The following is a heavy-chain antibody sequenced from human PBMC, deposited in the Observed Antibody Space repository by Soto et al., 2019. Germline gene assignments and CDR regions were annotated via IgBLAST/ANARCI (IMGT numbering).Heavy chain of an antibody. CDR3: ARGVINDAFDI. J-gene: IGHJ3*02. CDR1: GYTFTSHG. V-gene: IGHV1-18*01. Sequence: QGQLVQSGAEVKKPGASVKVSCKASGYTFTSHGITWVRQAPGQGLEWMGWISAYKGRTDYAQRVQGRVTMTTDTSTSTAYMELRSLRSDDTAVYYCARGVINDAFDIWGQGRMVTVSS. CDR2: ISAYKGRT. D-gene: IGHD3-10*01.